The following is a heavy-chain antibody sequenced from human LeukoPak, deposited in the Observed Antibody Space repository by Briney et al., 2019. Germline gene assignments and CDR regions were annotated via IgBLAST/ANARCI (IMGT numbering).Heavy chain of an antibody. V-gene: IGHV1-69*04. CDR1: GYTFTSYG. Sequence: ASVKVSCKASGYTFTSYGISLVRQAPGQGLEWMGRIIPILGIANYAQKFQGRVTITADKSTSTAYMELSSLRSEDTAVYYCARDQGVPRKNYFDYWGQGTLVTVSS. CDR3: ARDQGVPRKNYFDY. CDR2: IIPILGIA. D-gene: IGHD3-16*01. J-gene: IGHJ4*02.